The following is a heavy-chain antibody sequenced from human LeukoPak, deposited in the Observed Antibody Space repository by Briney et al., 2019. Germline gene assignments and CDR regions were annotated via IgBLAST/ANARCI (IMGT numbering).Heavy chain of an antibody. CDR1: GGSISSYY. V-gene: IGHV4-59*01. D-gene: IGHD3-22*01. Sequence: SETLSLTCTVSGGSISSYYWSWIRQPPGKGLEWIGYIYYSGSTNYNPSLKSRVTISVDTSKNQFSLKLSSVTAADTAVYYCARMSSGYYPNFDSGAREPWSPPPQ. CDR3: ARMSSGYYPNFDS. J-gene: IGHJ4*02. CDR2: IYYSGST.